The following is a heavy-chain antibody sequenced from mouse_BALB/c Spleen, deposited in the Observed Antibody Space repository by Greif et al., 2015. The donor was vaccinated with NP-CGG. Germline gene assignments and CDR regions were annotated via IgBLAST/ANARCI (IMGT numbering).Heavy chain of an antibody. CDR3: TRYGGLDHFYTMDY. D-gene: IGHD1-1*02. CDR1: GYTFTSYY. V-gene: IGHV1S81*02. Sequence: QVHVKQSGAELVKPGASVKLSCKASGYTFTSYYMYWVKQRPGQGLEWIGGINPSNGGTNFNEKFKSKATLTVDKSSSTAYMRLSSLTSEDSAVYYCTRYGGLDHFYTMDYWGQGTSVTVSS. CDR2: INPSNGGT. J-gene: IGHJ4*01.